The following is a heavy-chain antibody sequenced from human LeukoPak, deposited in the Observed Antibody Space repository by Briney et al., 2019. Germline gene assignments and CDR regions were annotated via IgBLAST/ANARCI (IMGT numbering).Heavy chain of an antibody. Sequence: PGGSLVLSCAASGFTFSTYSMTWVRQAPGKGLDWVSSISSSSNYIYYADSVKGRFTISRDDTKNSLYLQMNSLRGDDTALYYCARGRLDGGSNYLDCFDPWGPGILVTVSS. CDR2: ISSSSNYI. J-gene: IGHJ5*02. CDR1: GFTFSTYS. V-gene: IGHV3-21*01. CDR3: ARGRLDGGSNYLDCFDP. D-gene: IGHD4-23*01.